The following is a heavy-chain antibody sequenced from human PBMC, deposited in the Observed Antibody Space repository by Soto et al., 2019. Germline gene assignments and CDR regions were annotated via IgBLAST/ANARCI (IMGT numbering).Heavy chain of an antibody. CDR1: GFTFSSYA. J-gene: IGHJ4*02. CDR2: MSYDGSNK. V-gene: IGHV3-30-3*01. D-gene: IGHD2-15*01. Sequence: QVQLVESGGGVVQPGRSLRLSCAASGFTFSSYAMHWVRQAPGKGLEWVAVMSYDGSNKYYADSVKGRFTISRDNSKNTLYLQMNSLRAEDTAVYYCARFKGWSGGSCYPYFDYWGQGTLVTVSS. CDR3: ARFKGWSGGSCYPYFDY.